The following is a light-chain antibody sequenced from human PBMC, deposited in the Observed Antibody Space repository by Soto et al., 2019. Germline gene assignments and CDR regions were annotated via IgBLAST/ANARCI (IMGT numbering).Light chain of an antibody. CDR1: SSNIGSNT. CDR3: AAWDESLNGVV. V-gene: IGLV1-44*01. Sequence: QSVLTQPPSASGTPGQRVTISCSGSSSNIGSNTVNWYQQLPGTAPKLLIHSNNQRPSGVPHRFSGSKSGTSASLAISGLQSEDEVDYYCAAWDESLNGVVFGGGTKLTVL. J-gene: IGLJ2*01. CDR2: SNN.